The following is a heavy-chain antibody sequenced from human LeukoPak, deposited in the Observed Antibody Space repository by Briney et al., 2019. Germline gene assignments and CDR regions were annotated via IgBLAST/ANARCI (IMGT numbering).Heavy chain of an antibody. CDR3: ARDSIAVAGDYYYYYMDV. V-gene: IGHV4-59*01. J-gene: IGHJ6*03. Sequence: PSETLSLTCTVSGGSISSYYWSWIRQPPGKGLEWIGYIYYSGSTNYNPSLKIRVTISVDTSKNHFSLKLSSVNAADTAVYYCARDSIAVAGDYYYYYMDVWGKGTTVTVSS. CDR1: GGSISSYY. CDR2: IYYSGST. D-gene: IGHD6-19*01.